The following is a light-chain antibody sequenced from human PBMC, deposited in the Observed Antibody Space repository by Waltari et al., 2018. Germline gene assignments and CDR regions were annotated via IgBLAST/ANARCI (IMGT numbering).Light chain of an antibody. CDR3: LQYNSKPFT. Sequence: DIQMTQSPYSLSASVGDRVTITCRASQGISNYLSWYQQKPGKPPKRLISAASSLESGVPSRFSGSGSGTEFTLTISSLQPEDFAVYYCLQYNSKPFTFGPGTKLDIK. CDR1: QGISNY. J-gene: IGKJ3*01. V-gene: IGKV1-17*01. CDR2: AAS.